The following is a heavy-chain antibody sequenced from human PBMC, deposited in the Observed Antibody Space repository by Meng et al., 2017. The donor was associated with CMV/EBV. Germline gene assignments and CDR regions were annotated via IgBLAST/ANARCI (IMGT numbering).Heavy chain of an antibody. CDR3: ARANLYCDFWSGKRLYYYGMDV. V-gene: IGHV4-34*01. D-gene: IGHD3-3*01. CDR1: GGSFSGYY. J-gene: IGHJ6*02. CDR2: INHSGST. Sequence: SETLSLTCAVYGGSFSGYYCSWIRQRPGQGLEWIGKINHSGSTNYNPSLKSRVTISVDTSKNQFSLKLSSVTAADTAVYYCARANLYCDFWSGKRLYYYGMDVWGQGTTVTVSS.